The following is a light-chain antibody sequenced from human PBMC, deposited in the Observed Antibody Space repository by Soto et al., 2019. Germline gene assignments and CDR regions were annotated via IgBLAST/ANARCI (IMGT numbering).Light chain of an antibody. Sequence: QSALTQPRSVSGSPGQSVTIFCAGTSGDVGGYNYVSWYQQHPGKAPKVIICDVTKRPSGVPDRFAGSKSGNTASLTISGLQAEDEADYYCCSYAGSYTFVFGGGIKLTVL. V-gene: IGLV2-11*01. J-gene: IGLJ2*01. CDR2: DVT. CDR1: SGDVGGYNY. CDR3: CSYAGSYTFV.